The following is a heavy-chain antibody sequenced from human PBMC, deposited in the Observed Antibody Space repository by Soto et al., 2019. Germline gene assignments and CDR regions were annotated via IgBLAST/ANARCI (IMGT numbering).Heavy chain of an antibody. CDR1: GFTFSTYA. CDR2: IGAGGNT. CDR3: AKGTLLRESETRDFDY. Sequence: PGGSLRLSCAASGFTFSTYAMIWVRQAPEKGLEWVSVIGAGGNTKYADSVKGRFTISRDNSKNTLYLQMNSLTAEDTAVYYCAKGTLLRESETRDFDYWGQGALVTVSS. V-gene: IGHV3-23*01. J-gene: IGHJ4*02. D-gene: IGHD3-10*01.